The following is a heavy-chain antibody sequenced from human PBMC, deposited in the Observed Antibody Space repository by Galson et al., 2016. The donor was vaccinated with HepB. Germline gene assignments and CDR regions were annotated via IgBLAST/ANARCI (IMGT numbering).Heavy chain of an antibody. V-gene: IGHV3-30*02. J-gene: IGHJ3*02. Sequence: SLRLSCAASGFTFSNFGMHWVRQAPGKGLDWVAFIRYDGSDVYYADSVKGRFTISRDDSKNTLYLQMNSLRAEDTAVYYCAKTGRLTDAFDIWGQGTMVTVSS. CDR2: IRYDGSDV. CDR1: GFTFSNFG. CDR3: AKTGRLTDAFDI. D-gene: IGHD6-6*01.